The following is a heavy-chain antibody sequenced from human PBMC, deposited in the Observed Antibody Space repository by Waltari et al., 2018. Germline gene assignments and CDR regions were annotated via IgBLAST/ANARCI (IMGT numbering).Heavy chain of an antibody. Sequence: EVQLVASGGGLVQPGGSLRLSCGASGFTFSRYWRSWVRQTPGKGLEWVANINYDGRQKYYVDSVKGRFTISRDNAKNSVYLQMNSLRVEDTAVYYCAKSRGFEYWGQGALITVSS. CDR3: AKSRGFEY. CDR1: GFTFSRYW. CDR2: INYDGRQK. J-gene: IGHJ4*02. V-gene: IGHV3-7*01. D-gene: IGHD2-2*01.